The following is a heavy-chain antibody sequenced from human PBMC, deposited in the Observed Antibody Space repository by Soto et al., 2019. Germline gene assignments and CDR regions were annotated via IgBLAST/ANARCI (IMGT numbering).Heavy chain of an antibody. V-gene: IGHV4-39*01. D-gene: IGHD3-10*01. CDR2: IYYSGST. J-gene: IGHJ4*02. CDR3: ASRHYYGSGSYNY. Sequence: SETLSLTCTVSGGSISSSSYYWGWIRQPPGKGLEWIGSIYYSGSTYYNPSLKSRVTISVDTSKNQFSLKLSSVTAADTAVYYCASRHYYGSGSYNYWGQGTLVTVSS. CDR1: GGSISSSSYY.